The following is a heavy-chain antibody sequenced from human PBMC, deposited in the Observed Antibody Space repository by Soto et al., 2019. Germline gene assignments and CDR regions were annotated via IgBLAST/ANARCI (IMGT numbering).Heavy chain of an antibody. D-gene: IGHD2-21*02. V-gene: IGHV1-69*06. CDR2: IIPIFGTA. CDR1: GGTFSSYA. CDR3: ASSSRGGNSDWFDP. Sequence: QVQLVQSGAEVKKPGSSVKVSCKASGGTFSSYAISWVRQAPGQGLEWMGGIIPIFGTANYAQKFQGRVTITADKSTSKAYMELSSLRSEDTAVYYWASSSRGGNSDWFDPWGQGTLVTVSS. J-gene: IGHJ5*02.